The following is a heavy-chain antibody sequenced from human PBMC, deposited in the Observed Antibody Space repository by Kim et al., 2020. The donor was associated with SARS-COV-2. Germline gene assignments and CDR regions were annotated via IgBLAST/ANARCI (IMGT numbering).Heavy chain of an antibody. Sequence: GGSLRLSCAASGFTFDDYAMHWVRQAPGKGLEWVSGINWNGNNIAYADSVKGRFTISRDNTKNSLYLEMKSLRNEDTALYYCTKVGSGFELVWYFDVWGHGTLDNVSS. V-gene: IGHV3-9*01. D-gene: IGHD5-12*01. CDR2: INWNGNNI. J-gene: IGHJ2*01. CDR1: GFTFDDYA. CDR3: TKVGSGFELVWYFDV.